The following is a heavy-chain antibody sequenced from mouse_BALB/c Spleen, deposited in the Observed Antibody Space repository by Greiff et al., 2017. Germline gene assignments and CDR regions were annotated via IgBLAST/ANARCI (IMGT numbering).Heavy chain of an antibody. J-gene: IGHJ2*01. CDR1: GYTFTDYA. Sequence: QVQLKESGPELVRPGVSVKISCKGSGYTFTDYAMHWVKQSHAKSLEWIGVISTYYGNTNYNQKFKGKATMTVDKSSSTAYMELARLTSEDSAIYYCARAVVGDYFDYWGQGTTLTVSS. CDR3: ARAVVGDYFDY. D-gene: IGHD1-1*01. CDR2: ISTYYGNT. V-gene: IGHV1-67*01.